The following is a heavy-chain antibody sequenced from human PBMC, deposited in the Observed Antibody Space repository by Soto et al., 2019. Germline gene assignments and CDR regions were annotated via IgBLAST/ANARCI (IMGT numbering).Heavy chain of an antibody. D-gene: IGHD5-18*01. Sequence: SETLSLTCTVSGGSISSSSYYWGWIRQPPGKGLEWIGSIYYSGSTYYNPSLKSRVTISVDTSKNQFSLKLSSVTAADTAVYYCARVDTAMVNYYYYGMDIWGQGTTVTVSS. J-gene: IGHJ6*02. V-gene: IGHV4-39*01. CDR1: GGSISSSSYY. CDR3: ARVDTAMVNYYYYGMDI. CDR2: IYYSGST.